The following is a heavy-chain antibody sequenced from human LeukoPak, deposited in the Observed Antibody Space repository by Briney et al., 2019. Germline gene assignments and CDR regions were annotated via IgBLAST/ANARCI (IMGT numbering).Heavy chain of an antibody. CDR2: INHSGST. D-gene: IGHD2-15*01. J-gene: IGHJ5*02. CDR1: GGSFSNYY. Sequence: PSETLSLTCAVYGGSFSNYYWSWMRQPPGKGLEWIGEINHSGSTNYNPSLKSRLTISVATSKNQVSLKLSSVTAADTAVYSCARVHCSSSSCEGHNWFDPWGQGTLVTVSS. V-gene: IGHV4-34*01. CDR3: ARVHCSSSSCEGHNWFDP.